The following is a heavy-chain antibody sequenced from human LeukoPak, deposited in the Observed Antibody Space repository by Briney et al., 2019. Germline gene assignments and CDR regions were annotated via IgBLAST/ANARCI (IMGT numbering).Heavy chain of an antibody. CDR3: ARDYAQRWELLDTYNWFDP. Sequence: GGSLRLSCAASGFTFSSYSMNWVRQAPGKGLEWVSSISSSSSYIYYADSVKGRFTISRDNAKNSLYLQMNSLRAEDTAVYYCARDYAQRWELLDTYNWFDPWGQGTLVTVSS. J-gene: IGHJ5*02. CDR1: GFTFSSYS. CDR2: ISSSSSYI. D-gene: IGHD1-26*01. V-gene: IGHV3-21*01.